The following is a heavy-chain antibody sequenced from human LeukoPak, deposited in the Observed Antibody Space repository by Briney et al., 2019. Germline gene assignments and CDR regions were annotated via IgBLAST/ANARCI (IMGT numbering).Heavy chain of an antibody. D-gene: IGHD2-2*01. V-gene: IGHV1-18*01. CDR3: ARVGVLVPANWLDP. Sequence: GASVKVSCKASGYTFDIFGIAWVRQAPGQGLEWMGWISANNGNTNYVQNLQGRVTMTTETSTSTAYMELRSLRSDDTAVYYCARVGVLVPANWLDPWGQGTLVIVSS. CDR1: GYTFDIFG. CDR2: ISANNGNT. J-gene: IGHJ5*02.